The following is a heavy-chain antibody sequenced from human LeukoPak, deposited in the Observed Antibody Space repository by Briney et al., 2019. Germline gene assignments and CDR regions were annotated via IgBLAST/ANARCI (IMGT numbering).Heavy chain of an antibody. CDR3: AKDHGEYSSGWGIDY. Sequence: GRSLRLSCAASGFTFSSYGMRWVRQAPGKGLEWVAVISYDGSNKYYADSVKGRFTISRDNSKNTLYLQMNSLRAEDTAVYYCAKDHGEYSSGWGIDYWGQGTLVTVSS. J-gene: IGHJ4*02. CDR2: ISYDGSNK. D-gene: IGHD6-19*01. CDR1: GFTFSSYG. V-gene: IGHV3-30*18.